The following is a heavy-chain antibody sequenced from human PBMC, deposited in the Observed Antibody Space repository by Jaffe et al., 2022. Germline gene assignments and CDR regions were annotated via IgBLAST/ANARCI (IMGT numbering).Heavy chain of an antibody. CDR2: IYYNGST. V-gene: IGHV4-39*01. J-gene: IGHJ4*02. CDR3: VRHVRPLGRLLWFRESPDS. D-gene: IGHD3-10*01. Sequence: QLQLQESGPGLVKPSETLSLTCTVSGGSLSSSRFYWGWIRQSPGEGLEWIGCIYYNGSTYYNPSLKSRVTISVDTSKTQFSLRLNSMTAADTAVYYCVRHVRPLGRLLWFRESPDSWGQGTLVTVSS. CDR1: GGSLSSSRFY.